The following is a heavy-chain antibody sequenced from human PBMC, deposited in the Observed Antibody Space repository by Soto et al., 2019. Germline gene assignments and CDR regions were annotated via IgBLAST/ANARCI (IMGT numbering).Heavy chain of an antibody. D-gene: IGHD3-10*01. CDR1: GFTFSSYS. CDR2: ISSSSSTI. Sequence: EVQLVESGGGLVQPGGSLRLSCAASGFTFSSYSMNWVRQAPGKGLEWVSYISSSSSTIYYADSVKGRFTISRDNAKNSLYLQMNSLRDGDTAVYYCARSSMVDPHWGQGTLVTVSS. J-gene: IGHJ4*02. CDR3: ARSSMVDPH. V-gene: IGHV3-48*02.